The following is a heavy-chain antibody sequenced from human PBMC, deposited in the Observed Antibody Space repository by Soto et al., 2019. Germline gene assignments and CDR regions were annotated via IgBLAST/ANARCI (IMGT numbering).Heavy chain of an antibody. V-gene: IGHV3-64D*08. Sequence: GGSLRLSCSASGFTFSSYAMHWVRQAPGKGLEYVSAISTNGGSTYYADSVKGRFTISRDNSKNTLYLQMSSLRPEDTAVYYCVKEAAYPREIVTVGTNPRSFDYWGQGTLVTVSS. CDR3: VKEAAYPREIVTVGTNPRSFDY. J-gene: IGHJ4*02. D-gene: IGHD6-13*01. CDR1: GFTFSSYA. CDR2: ISTNGGST.